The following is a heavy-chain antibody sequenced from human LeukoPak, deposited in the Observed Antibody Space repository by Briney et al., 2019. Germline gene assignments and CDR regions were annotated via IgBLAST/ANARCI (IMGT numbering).Heavy chain of an antibody. CDR2: INPRGGGT. CDR1: GYTLTSFF. CDR3: ARVGVTAATADY. V-gene: IGHV1-46*01. Sequence: ASVKVSCRASGYTLTSFFMHWLRQAPGQGPEWMGIINPRGGGTDYSQKFQGRVTMTSDTSTSTVYLEVNDLTSEDTAVYFCARVGVTAATADYWGQGTLVTVSS. J-gene: IGHJ4*02. D-gene: IGHD6-25*01.